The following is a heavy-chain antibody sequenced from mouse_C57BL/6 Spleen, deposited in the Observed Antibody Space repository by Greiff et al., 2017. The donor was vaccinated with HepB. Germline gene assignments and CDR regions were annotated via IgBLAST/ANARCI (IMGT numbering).Heavy chain of an antibody. Sequence: EVKVVESGGGLVKPGGSLKLSCAASGFTFSDYGMHWVRQAPEKGLEWVAYISSGSSTIYYADTVKGRFTISRDNAKNTLFLQMTSLRSEDTAMYYCARQEEMDYWGQGTSVTVSS. CDR2: ISSGSSTI. V-gene: IGHV5-17*01. J-gene: IGHJ4*01. CDR3: ARQEEMDY. CDR1: GFTFSDYG.